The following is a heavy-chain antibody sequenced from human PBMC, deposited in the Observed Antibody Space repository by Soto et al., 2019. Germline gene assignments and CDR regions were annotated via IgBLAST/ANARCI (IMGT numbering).Heavy chain of an antibody. Sequence: SETLSLTCTVSGGSISSSSYYWGWIRQPPGKGLEWIGCIYYSGSTYYNPSLKSRVTISVDTSKNQFSLKLSSVTAADTAVYYCAAYSSSWHNTPRGYFDYWGQGTLVTVSS. D-gene: IGHD6-13*01. CDR1: GGSISSSSYY. V-gene: IGHV4-39*07. CDR3: AAYSSSWHNTPRGYFDY. J-gene: IGHJ4*02. CDR2: IYYSGST.